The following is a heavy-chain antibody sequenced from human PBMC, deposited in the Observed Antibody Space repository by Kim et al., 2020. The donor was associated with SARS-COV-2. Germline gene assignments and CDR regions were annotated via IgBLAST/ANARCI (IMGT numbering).Heavy chain of an antibody. V-gene: IGHV1-69*04. CDR1: GGTFSSYA. D-gene: IGHD6-13*01. J-gene: IGHJ5*02. CDR3: ARDGTTTGYSSILVWFDP. CDR2: IIPILGIA. Sequence: SVKVSCKASGGTFSSYAISWVRQAPGQGLEWMGRIIPILGIANYAQKFQGRVTITADKSTSTAYMELSSLRSEDTAVYYCARDGTTTGYSSILVWFDPWGQGTLVTVSS.